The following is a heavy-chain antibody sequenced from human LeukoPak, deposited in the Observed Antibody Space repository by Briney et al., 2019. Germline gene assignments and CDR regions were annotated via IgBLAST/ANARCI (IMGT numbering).Heavy chain of an antibody. V-gene: IGHV3-11*01. Sequence: GGSLRLSCAASGFTFSDYYMSWIRQAPGKGLEWVSYISSSGSTIYYADSVKGRFTISRDNAKNSLYLQMNSLRAEDTAVYYCARDARQSHDYGAPRGWFDPWRQGTLVTVSS. J-gene: IGHJ5*02. CDR1: GFTFSDYY. CDR2: ISSSGSTI. CDR3: ARDARQSHDYGAPRGWFDP. D-gene: IGHD4-17*01.